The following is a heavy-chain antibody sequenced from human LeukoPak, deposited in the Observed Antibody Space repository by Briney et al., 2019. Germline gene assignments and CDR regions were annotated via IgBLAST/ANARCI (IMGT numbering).Heavy chain of an antibody. Sequence: PGGSLRLSCAASGFTFSSHWMHWARQAPGKGLVWVSRINGDETSTAYADSVKGRFTISRDNAKNTLYLQMNSLRADDTAVYYCVIARTTVPNLFDYWGQGTLVTVSS. V-gene: IGHV3-74*01. CDR2: INGDETST. J-gene: IGHJ4*02. D-gene: IGHD4-17*01. CDR1: GFTFSSHW. CDR3: VIARTTVPNLFDY.